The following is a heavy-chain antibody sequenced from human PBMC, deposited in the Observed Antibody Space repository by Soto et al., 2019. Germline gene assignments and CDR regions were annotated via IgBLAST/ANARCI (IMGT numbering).Heavy chain of an antibody. CDR3: ARVLVKAVAGTVLGY. J-gene: IGHJ4*02. CDR1: GGTFSSYA. V-gene: IGHV1-69*13. D-gene: IGHD6-19*01. Sequence: RASVKVSCKASGGTFSSYAISWVRQAPGQGLEWMGGIIPIFGTANYAQKFQARVTITADESTSTAYMELSSLRSEDTAVYCCARVLVKAVAGTVLGYWGQGTLVTVFS. CDR2: IIPIFGTA.